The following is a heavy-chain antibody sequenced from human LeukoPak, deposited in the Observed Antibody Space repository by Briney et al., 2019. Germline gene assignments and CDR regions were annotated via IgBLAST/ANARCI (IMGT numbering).Heavy chain of an antibody. Sequence: PSETLSLTCTVSGGSISSSSYYWGWIRQPPGKGLGWIGSIYYSGSTYYNPSLKSRVTISVDTSKNQFSLKLSSVTAADTAVYYCARQPHGDYGDYWGQGTLVTVSS. J-gene: IGHJ4*02. CDR2: IYYSGST. CDR3: ARQPHGDYGDY. V-gene: IGHV4-39*01. D-gene: IGHD4-17*01. CDR1: GGSISSSSYY.